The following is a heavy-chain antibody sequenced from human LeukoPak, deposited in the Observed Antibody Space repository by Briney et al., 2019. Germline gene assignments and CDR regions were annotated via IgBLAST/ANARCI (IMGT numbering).Heavy chain of an antibody. D-gene: IGHD3-10*01. CDR2: IRYDGSNK. Sequence: AGGSLRLSCAASGFTFSSYGMHWVRQAPGKGLEWVAFIRYDGSNKYYADSVKGRFAISRDNSKNMLYLQLNSLRAEDTAVYYCARVDYGSGSYFDYWGQGTLVTVSS. CDR1: GFTFSSYG. J-gene: IGHJ4*02. CDR3: ARVDYGSGSYFDY. V-gene: IGHV3-30*02.